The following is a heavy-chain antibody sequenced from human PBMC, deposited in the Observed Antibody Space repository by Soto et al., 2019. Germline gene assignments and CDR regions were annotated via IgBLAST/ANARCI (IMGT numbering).Heavy chain of an antibody. V-gene: IGHV1-18*01. J-gene: IGHJ4*02. D-gene: IGHD5-18*01. CDR3: ARDLSYGLCDY. Sequence: ASVKVSCKASGYTFTSYDINWVRQATGQGLEWMGWISAYNGNTNYAQKLQGRVTMTTDTSTSTAYMELRSLRSDDTAVYYCARDLSYGLCDYWGQGTLVTVSS. CDR2: ISAYNGNT. CDR1: GYTFTSYD.